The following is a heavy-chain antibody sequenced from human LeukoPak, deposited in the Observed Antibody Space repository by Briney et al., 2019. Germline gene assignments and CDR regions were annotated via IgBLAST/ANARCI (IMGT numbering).Heavy chain of an antibody. CDR3: AKGGYAEAFDP. V-gene: IGHV3-23*01. D-gene: IGHD2-15*01. J-gene: IGHJ5*02. CDR2: ISGSGSSI. CDR1: GFTFSSYE. Sequence: GGSLRLSCAASGFTFSSYEMNWVRQAPGKGLEWVSAISGSGSSIFYADSVKGRFTISRDNSKNTLYLQMNSLRAEDTAVYYCAKGGYAEAFDPWGQGTLATVSS.